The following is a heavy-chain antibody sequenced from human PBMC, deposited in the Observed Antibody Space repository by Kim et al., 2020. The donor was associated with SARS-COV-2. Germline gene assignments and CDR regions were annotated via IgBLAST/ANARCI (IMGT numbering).Heavy chain of an antibody. J-gene: IGHJ4*02. CDR1: GFTFSAYA. V-gene: IGHV3-23*01. Sequence: GGSLRLSCAAFGFTFSAYAMSWVRQAPGKGLEWVSGFSGSGGTTYYADSVKGRFTISRDNSRNTLYLQMDSLRAEDTAVYYCAKDTSLSMIVVVSFDCWGQGTAVTFSS. CDR3: AKDTSLSMIVVVSFDC. CDR2: FSGSGGTT. D-gene: IGHD3-22*01.